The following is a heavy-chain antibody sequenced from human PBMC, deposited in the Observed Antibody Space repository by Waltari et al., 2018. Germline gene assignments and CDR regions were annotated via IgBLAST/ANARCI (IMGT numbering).Heavy chain of an antibody. V-gene: IGHV3-30*18. Sequence: QGPGKGGEGVAVISYDGSNKYYADSVKGRFTISRDNSKNTLYLQMNSLRAEDTAVYYCAKSGSSGGYFDYWGQGTLVTVSS. D-gene: IGHD3-10*01. J-gene: IGHJ4*02. CDR3: AKSGSSGGYFDY. CDR2: ISYDGSNK.